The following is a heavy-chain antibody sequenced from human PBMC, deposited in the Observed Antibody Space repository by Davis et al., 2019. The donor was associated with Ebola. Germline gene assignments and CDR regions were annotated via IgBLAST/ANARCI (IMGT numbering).Heavy chain of an antibody. J-gene: IGHJ4*02. D-gene: IGHD6-13*01. V-gene: IGHV3-23*01. Sequence: GESLKISCAASGFSFSTYAMAWLRQAPGKGLEWVSTFGTGGDTYYADSVKGRFAISRDNSKNTLYLQMNSLRAEDTAVYYCAKGGSLAYWGQGTLVTVSS. CDR3: AKGGSLAY. CDR2: FGTGGDT. CDR1: GFSFSTYA.